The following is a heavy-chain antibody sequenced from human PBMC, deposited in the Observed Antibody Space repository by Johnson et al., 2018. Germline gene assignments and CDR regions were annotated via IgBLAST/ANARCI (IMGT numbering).Heavy chain of an antibody. CDR2: ISSNGGST. V-gene: IGHV3-64*01. Sequence: QLVESGGGVVQPGRSLRLSCAASGFTFSSYAMHWVRQAPGKGLEYVSAISSNGGSTYYANSVKGRFTISRDNSKNTLYLQMGSLRAEDMAVYYCARVGAPLDVWGKGTTVTVSS. CDR3: ARVGAPLDV. CDR1: GFTFSSYA. J-gene: IGHJ6*04.